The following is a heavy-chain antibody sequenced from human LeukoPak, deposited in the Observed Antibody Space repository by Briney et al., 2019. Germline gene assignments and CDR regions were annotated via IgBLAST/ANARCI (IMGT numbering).Heavy chain of an antibody. CDR2: IKEDGSES. CDR1: TFTYRNYW. Sequence: GGSLSLSWRAYTFTYRNYWMNWVRQAAGKGREWVANIKEDGSESYSVDFVKGRFTISRDNAKNSLYLEMNSLRDEDTAVYYCARGHYGDYAWGRGTLVTVSS. D-gene: IGHD4-17*01. CDR3: ARGHYGDYA. J-gene: IGHJ5*02. V-gene: IGHV3-7*01.